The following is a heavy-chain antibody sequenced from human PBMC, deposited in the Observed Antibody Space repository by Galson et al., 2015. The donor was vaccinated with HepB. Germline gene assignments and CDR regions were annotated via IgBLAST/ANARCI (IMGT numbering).Heavy chain of an antibody. CDR1: GGSFSGYY. Sequence: TLSLTCAVYGGSFSGYYWSWIRQPPGKGLEWIGEISHNGRTNYNPSLKSRVTISVDTSKNQFSLKLSSVTAADTAVYYCARIKSVDNTFLKYNWFDPWGQGTLVTVSS. D-gene: IGHD3-22*01. V-gene: IGHV4-34*01. CDR3: ARIKSVDNTFLKYNWFDP. CDR2: ISHNGRT. J-gene: IGHJ5*02.